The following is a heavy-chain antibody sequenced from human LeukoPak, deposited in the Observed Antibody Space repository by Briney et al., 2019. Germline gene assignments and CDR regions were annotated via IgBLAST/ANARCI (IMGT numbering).Heavy chain of an antibody. D-gene: IGHD6-13*01. CDR3: AKAQGSSSWPGARFEY. J-gene: IGHJ4*02. CDR1: GFTFSSYA. V-gene: IGHV3-23*01. Sequence: PGGSLRLSCAASGFTFSSYAMNWVRQAPGKGLEWVSGISGSSGYTYYADSVKGRFTISRDNSKNTLYLQMNSLRDEDTAVYYCAKAQGSSSWPGARFEYWGQGTLVTVSS. CDR2: ISGSSGYT.